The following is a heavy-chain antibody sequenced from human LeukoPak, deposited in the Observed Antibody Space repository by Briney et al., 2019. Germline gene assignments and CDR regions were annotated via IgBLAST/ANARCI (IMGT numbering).Heavy chain of an antibody. V-gene: IGHV3-20*04. CDR2: INWNGDST. Sequence: PGGSLRLSCAASGFTFSSYSMTWVRQAPGKGLEWVSGINWNGDSTDYADSVKGRFTISRDNAKNSLYLQMNSLRAEDTALYYCARDLRVVITGSFDSWGQGTLVTVSS. D-gene: IGHD3-22*01. J-gene: IGHJ4*02. CDR3: ARDLRVVITGSFDS. CDR1: GFTFSSYS.